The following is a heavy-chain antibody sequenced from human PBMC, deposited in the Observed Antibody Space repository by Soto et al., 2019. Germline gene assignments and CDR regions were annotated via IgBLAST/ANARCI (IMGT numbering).Heavy chain of an antibody. CDR3: TTEAYDNSGSLAFDI. CDR1: GGSITNYY. Sequence: SETLSVTCTVAGGSITNYYYSWIRQPPGKGLEWIGYIFHTGTTSCNPSLKSRVTLSVDTSQSQFSLKLNSVTAADTAVYYCTTEAYDNSGSLAFDIWGPGTLVTV. D-gene: IGHD3-22*01. J-gene: IGHJ3*02. CDR2: IFHTGTT. V-gene: IGHV4-59*08.